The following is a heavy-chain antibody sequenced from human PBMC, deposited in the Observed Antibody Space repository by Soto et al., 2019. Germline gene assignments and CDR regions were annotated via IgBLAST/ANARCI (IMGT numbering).Heavy chain of an antibody. CDR1: GFIFSDFS. V-gene: IGHV3-21*01. J-gene: IGHJ6*02. CDR2: IGSSGGNS. Sequence: GGSLRLSCAVSGFIFSDFSMNWVRQAPGKGLEWVASIGSSGGNSFYADSVKGRFIISRDNAKTSLDLQINSLRAEDTAVYYCAREKRHNSLGGRFGMDVWGQGTTVTVSS. D-gene: IGHD1-1*01. CDR3: AREKRHNSLGGRFGMDV.